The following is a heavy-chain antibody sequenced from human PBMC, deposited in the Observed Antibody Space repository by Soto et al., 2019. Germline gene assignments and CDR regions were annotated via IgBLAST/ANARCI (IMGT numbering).Heavy chain of an antibody. CDR1: GGSISSYY. CDR2: IYYSGST. D-gene: IGHD5-18*01. V-gene: IGHV4-59*01. J-gene: IGHJ6*02. Sequence: LSLTCTVSGGSISSYYWSWIRQPPGKGLEWIGYIYYSGSTNYNPSLKSRVTISVDTSKNQFSLKLSSVTAADTAVYYCASSPDTAMVPPGYGMDVWRQGTTVTVSS. CDR3: ASSPDTAMVPPGYGMDV.